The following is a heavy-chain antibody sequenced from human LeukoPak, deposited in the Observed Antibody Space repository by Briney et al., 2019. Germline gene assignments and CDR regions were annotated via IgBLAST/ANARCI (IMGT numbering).Heavy chain of an antibody. J-gene: IGHJ5*02. V-gene: IGHV4-4*07. CDR3: ARDTVYSSGVWFDP. D-gene: IGHD6-19*01. Sequence: SETLSLTCTVSGGSISSYYWSWIRQPAGKGLEWIGRIYTSGSTNYNPSLKSRVTMSVDTSKNQFSLKLSSVTAADTAVYYCARDTVYSSGVWFDPWGQGTLVTVPS. CDR1: GGSISSYY. CDR2: IYTSGST.